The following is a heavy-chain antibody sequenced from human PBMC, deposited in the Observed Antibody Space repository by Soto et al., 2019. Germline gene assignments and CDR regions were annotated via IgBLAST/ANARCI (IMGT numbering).Heavy chain of an antibody. CDR2: IIPIFGTA. CDR1: GGTFSSYA. CDR3: ASPYYGSGSYYNWYYFDY. Sequence: AVKVSCKASGGTFSSYAISWVRQAPGQGLEWMGGIIPIFGTANYAQKFQGRVTITADESTSTAYMELSSLRSEDTAVYYCASPYYGSGSYYNWYYFDYWGQGTLVTVSS. D-gene: IGHD3-10*01. J-gene: IGHJ4*02. V-gene: IGHV1-69*13.